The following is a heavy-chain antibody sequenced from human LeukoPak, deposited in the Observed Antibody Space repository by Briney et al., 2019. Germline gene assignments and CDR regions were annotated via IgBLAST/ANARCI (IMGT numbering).Heavy chain of an antibody. CDR1: GFTSSGYW. CDR3: ARVTTLDYNFWSGYYYYYYMDV. D-gene: IGHD3-3*01. Sequence: GGSLRLSCAAPGFTSSGYWMSWVRQAPGKGLEWVANIKQDGSEKYYVDSVKGRFTISRDNAKNSLYLQMNSLRAEDTAVYYCARVTTLDYNFWSGYYYYYYMDVWGKGTTVTVSS. V-gene: IGHV3-7*01. J-gene: IGHJ6*03. CDR2: IKQDGSEK.